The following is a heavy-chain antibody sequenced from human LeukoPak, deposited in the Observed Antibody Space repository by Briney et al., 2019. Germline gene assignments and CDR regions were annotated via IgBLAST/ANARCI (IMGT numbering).Heavy chain of an antibody. J-gene: IGHJ3*02. D-gene: IGHD1-7*01. Sequence: ASVKVSCKASGYTFTGYYIDWVRQAPGQGLEWMGWITPNRGGTKYGQKFQGRVTMTRDTSISTAYMKLSSLRSDDTAVYYCARVLRWNYVEDAFDIWGQGTMVTVSS. CDR2: ITPNRGGT. V-gene: IGHV1-2*02. CDR3: ARVLRWNYVEDAFDI. CDR1: GYTFTGYY.